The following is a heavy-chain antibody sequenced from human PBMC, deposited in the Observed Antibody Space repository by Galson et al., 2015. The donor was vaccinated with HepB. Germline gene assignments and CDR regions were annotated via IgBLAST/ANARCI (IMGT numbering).Heavy chain of an antibody. Sequence: SLRLSCAASGFTFSIYVMHWVRQAPGKGLGWVAVIWYDGSNKYYADSVKGRFTISSDNSKNTLYLQMNSLRAEDTAVYYCAREHQDIVVVPAARDTGAVDYWGQGTLVTVSS. CDR1: GFTFSIYV. V-gene: IGHV3-33*01. J-gene: IGHJ4*02. CDR3: AREHQDIVVVPAARDTGAVDY. D-gene: IGHD2-2*01. CDR2: IWYDGSNK.